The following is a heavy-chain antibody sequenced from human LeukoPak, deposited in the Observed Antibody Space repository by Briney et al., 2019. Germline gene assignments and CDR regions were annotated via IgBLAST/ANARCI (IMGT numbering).Heavy chain of an antibody. CDR2: FDPEDGET. CDR1: VYTLTELS. D-gene: IGHD5-12*01. CDR3: ARSTGDSGYDPRGLGDWYFDL. Sequence: ASVKVSCKVSVYTLTELSMHWVRQAPGKGLEWMGGFDPEDGETIYAQKFQGRVTMTEDTSTDTDYMELSSLRSEDTAVYYCARSTGDSGYDPRGLGDWYFDLWGRGTLVTVSS. V-gene: IGHV1-24*01. J-gene: IGHJ2*01.